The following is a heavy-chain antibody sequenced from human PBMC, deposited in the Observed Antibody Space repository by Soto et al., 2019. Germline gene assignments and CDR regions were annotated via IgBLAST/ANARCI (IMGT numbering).Heavy chain of an antibody. CDR3: ARPAYSSGWYVPGDYFDY. CDR2: INSDGSST. Sequence: PGGSLRLSCAASGFTFSSYWMHWVRQAPGKGLVWVSRINSDGSSTSYADSVKGRFTISRDNAKNTLYLQMNSLRAEDTAVYYCARPAYSSGWYVPGDYFDYWGQGTLVTVSS. CDR1: GFTFSSYW. D-gene: IGHD6-19*01. V-gene: IGHV3-74*01. J-gene: IGHJ4*02.